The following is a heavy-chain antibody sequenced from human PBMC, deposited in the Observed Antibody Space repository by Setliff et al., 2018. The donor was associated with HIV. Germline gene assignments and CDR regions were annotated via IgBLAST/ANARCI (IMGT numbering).Heavy chain of an antibody. CDR1: GGSFSGYY. V-gene: IGHV4-34*01. J-gene: IGHJ4*02. D-gene: IGHD3-10*01. CDR3: ARGRAPHYYYGSGSRPYYFDY. Sequence: SETLSLTCAVYGGSFSGYYWSWIRQPPGKGLEWIGEINHSGSTNYNPSLKSRVTISVDTSKNQFSLKLSSVTAADTAVYYCARGRAPHYYYGSGSRPYYFDYWGQGTLVTVS. CDR2: INHSGST.